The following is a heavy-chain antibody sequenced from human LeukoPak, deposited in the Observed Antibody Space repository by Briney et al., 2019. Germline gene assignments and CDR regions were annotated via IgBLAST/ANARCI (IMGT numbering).Heavy chain of an antibody. CDR1: GGSISSGGYY. CDR3: ARGKYDILTGYYYHLDY. D-gene: IGHD3-9*01. J-gene: IGHJ4*02. CDR2: IYYSDYT. V-gene: IGHV4-31*03. Sequence: SETLSLTCTVSGGSISSGGYYWNWIRQHPGKGLEWIGHIYYSDYTYYNPSLRSRVTISIDTSENQFSLKLSSVTAADTAVYFCARGKYDILTGYYYHLDYWGQGNLVTVSS.